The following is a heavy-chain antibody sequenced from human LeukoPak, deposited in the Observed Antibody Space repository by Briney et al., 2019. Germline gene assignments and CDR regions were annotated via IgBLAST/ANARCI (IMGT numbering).Heavy chain of an antibody. V-gene: IGHV4-38-2*02. Sequence: SETLSLTCTVSGYSISSGYYWGWIRQPPGKGLEWIGSIYHSGSTYYNPSLKSRVTISINTSKNQFSLELSSVTAADTAVYYCAKEEIMADDAFDIWGQGTMVTVSS. J-gene: IGHJ3*02. CDR2: IYHSGST. D-gene: IGHD5-12*01. CDR3: AKEEIMADDAFDI. CDR1: GYSISSGYY.